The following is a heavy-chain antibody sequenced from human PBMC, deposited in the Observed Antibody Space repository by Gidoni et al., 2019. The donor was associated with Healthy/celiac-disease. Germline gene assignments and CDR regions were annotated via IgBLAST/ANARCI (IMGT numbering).Heavy chain of an antibody. J-gene: IGHJ3*02. CDR3: ARDAGYSSGRQNDAFDI. CDR2: INPNSGGT. Sequence: QVQLVQSGAEVKKPGASVKVSCKASGYTFTGYYMHWVRQAPGQGLEWMGWINPNSGGTNYAQKFQGWVTMTRETSISTAYMELSRLRSDDTAVYYCARDAGYSSGRQNDAFDIWGQGTMVTVSS. V-gene: IGHV1-2*04. D-gene: IGHD6-19*01. CDR1: GYTFTGYY.